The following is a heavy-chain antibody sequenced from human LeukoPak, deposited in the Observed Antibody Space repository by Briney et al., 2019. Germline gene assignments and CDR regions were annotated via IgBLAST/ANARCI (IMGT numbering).Heavy chain of an antibody. CDR2: INPSGGST. CDR3: ARGGSGYYDSSGYSLFDY. CDR1: GYTFTSYY. D-gene: IGHD3-22*01. Sequence: ASVKVSCKASGYTFTSYYMHWVRQAPGQGLEWMGIINPSGGSTSYAQKFQGRVTMTRDMSTSTVYMELSSLRSEDTAVYYCARGGSGYYDSSGYSLFDYWGQGTLVTVSS. V-gene: IGHV1-46*01. J-gene: IGHJ4*02.